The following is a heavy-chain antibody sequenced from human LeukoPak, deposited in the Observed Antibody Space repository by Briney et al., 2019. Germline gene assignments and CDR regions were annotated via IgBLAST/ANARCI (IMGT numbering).Heavy chain of an antibody. D-gene: IGHD1-26*01. CDR3: ARGGSIVGATKTEGTPYDY. Sequence: PSETLSLTCAVYGGSFSGYYWSWIRQPPGKGLEWIGEINHSGSTNYNPSLKSRVTISVDTSKNQFSLKLSSVTAADTAVYYCARGGSIVGATKTEGTPYDYWGQGALVTVSS. J-gene: IGHJ4*02. CDR2: INHSGST. V-gene: IGHV4-34*01. CDR1: GGSFSGYY.